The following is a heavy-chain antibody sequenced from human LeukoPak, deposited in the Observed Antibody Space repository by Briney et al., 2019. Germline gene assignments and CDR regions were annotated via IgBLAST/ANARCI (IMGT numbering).Heavy chain of an antibody. CDR1: GFTFSSYW. V-gene: IGHV3-74*01. CDR2: INTDGSST. CDR3: AKDSSEMAPQFLFDY. Sequence: GGSLRLSCAASGFTFSSYWMHWVRQAPGKGLVWVSRINTDGSSTSYADSVKGRFTISRDNAKNTLYLQMNSLRAEDTAVYYCAKDSSEMAPQFLFDYWGQGTLVTVSS. J-gene: IGHJ4*02. D-gene: IGHD5-24*01.